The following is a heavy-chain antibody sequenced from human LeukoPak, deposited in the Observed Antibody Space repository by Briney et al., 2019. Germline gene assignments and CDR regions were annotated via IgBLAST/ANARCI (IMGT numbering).Heavy chain of an antibody. J-gene: IGHJ4*02. V-gene: IGHV3-66*01. CDR2: IYSGGST. D-gene: IGHD2-15*01. CDR1: GFTVSSNY. CDR3: ARGPGGYCSGGSCYSGGGPFDY. Sequence: GGSLRLSCAASGFTVSSNYMSWVRQAPGKGLEWVSDIYSGGSTYYADSVKGRFTISRDNSKNTLYLQMNSLRAEDTAVYYCARGPGGYCSGGSCYSGGGPFDYWGQGTLVTLSS.